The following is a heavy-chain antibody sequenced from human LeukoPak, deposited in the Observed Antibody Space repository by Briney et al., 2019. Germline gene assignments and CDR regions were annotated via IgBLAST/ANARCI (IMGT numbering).Heavy chain of an antibody. CDR3: ARTSREMTTSTGYFDY. Sequence: ASVKVSCKASGYTFTSYAMHWVRQAPGQRLEWMGWINAGNGNTKYSQKFQGRVTITADESTSTAYMGLSSLRSEDTAVYYCARTSREMTTSTGYFDYWGQGTLVTVSS. J-gene: IGHJ4*02. CDR1: GYTFTSYA. V-gene: IGHV1-3*01. CDR2: INAGNGNT. D-gene: IGHD5-24*01.